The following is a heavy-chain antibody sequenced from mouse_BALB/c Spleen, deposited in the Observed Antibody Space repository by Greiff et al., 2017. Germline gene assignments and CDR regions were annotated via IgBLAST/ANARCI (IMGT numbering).Heavy chain of an antibody. CDR3: ARPARATLDY. CDR2: IDPANGDT. CDR1: GFNIKDTY. D-gene: IGHD3-1*01. Sequence: VQLQQSGAELVKPGASVKLSCTASGFNIKDTYMHWVKQRPEQGLEWIGRIDPANGDTKYDPKFQGKATITADTSSNTAYLQLSSLTSEDTAVYYCARPARATLDYWGQGTTLTVSS. V-gene: IGHV14-3*02. J-gene: IGHJ2*01.